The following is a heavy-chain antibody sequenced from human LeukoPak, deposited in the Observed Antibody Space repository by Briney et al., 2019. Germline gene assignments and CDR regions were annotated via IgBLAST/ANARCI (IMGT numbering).Heavy chain of an antibody. Sequence: GGSLRLSCAASGFTFSNYNMNWVRQAPGKGLEWVSSISGSSSYIYYADSVKGRFTISRDNAKNSLYLQMNSLRAEDTAVYYCARSELGYNYHYMDVWGKGTTVTISS. V-gene: IGHV3-21*01. CDR2: ISGSSSYI. CDR1: GFTFSNYN. J-gene: IGHJ6*03. D-gene: IGHD3-10*01. CDR3: ARSELGYNYHYMDV.